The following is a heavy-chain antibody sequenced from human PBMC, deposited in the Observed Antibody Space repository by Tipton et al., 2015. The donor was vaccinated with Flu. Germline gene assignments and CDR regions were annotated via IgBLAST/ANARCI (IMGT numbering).Heavy chain of an antibody. V-gene: IGHV3-48*03. Sequence: SLRLSCAASGFTFSNYEMNWIRQAPGKGLEWVSYISERGSSMVYADSVKGRFTISRDNAENLLYLQINNLRAEDTAVYYCVRDSGTCFDMRCHHFDYWGQGTLVTVSS. D-gene: IGHD3-9*01. CDR3: VRDSGTCFDMRCHHFDY. CDR1: GFTFSNYE. J-gene: IGHJ4*02. CDR2: ISERGSSM.